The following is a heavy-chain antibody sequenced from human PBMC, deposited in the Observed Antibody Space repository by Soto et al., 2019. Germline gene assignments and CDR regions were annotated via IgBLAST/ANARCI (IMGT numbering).Heavy chain of an antibody. CDR1: GGSFSGYY. CDR3: AREGQGGAFDI. Sequence: SETLSLTCAVYGGSFSGYYWSWIRQPPGKGLEWIGEINHSGSTNYNPSLKSRVTISVDTSKNQFSLKLSSVTAADTAVYYCAREGQGGAFDIWGQGTMVTV. V-gene: IGHV4-34*01. J-gene: IGHJ3*02. D-gene: IGHD3-16*01. CDR2: INHSGST.